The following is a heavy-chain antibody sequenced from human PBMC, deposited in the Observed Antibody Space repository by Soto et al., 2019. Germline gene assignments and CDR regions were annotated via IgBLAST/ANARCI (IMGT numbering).Heavy chain of an antibody. D-gene: IGHD1-26*01. CDR1: GGSLNSSSYY. CDR2: IHYFGST. V-gene: IGHV4-61*01. J-gene: IGHJ4*02. Sequence: PSETLSLTCTVSGGSLNSSSYYWSWIRQPPGKGLEWIGYIHYFGSTKYNPSLESRVVISVDTSKNQFSLKVPSVTAADTAKYFCARGGSYVGFDSWGQGARVTVPS. CDR3: ARGGSYVGFDS.